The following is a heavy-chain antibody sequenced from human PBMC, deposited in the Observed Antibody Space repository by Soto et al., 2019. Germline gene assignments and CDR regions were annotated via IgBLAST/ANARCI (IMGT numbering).Heavy chain of an antibody. CDR1: GYTFTSYG. V-gene: IGHV1-18*01. Sequence: ASVKVSCKASGYTFTSYGISWVRQAPGQGLEWMGWISAYNGNTNYAQKLQGRVTMTTDTSTSTAYMELRSLRSDDTAVYYCARDHLGYYDFWCCYYILTNSISHFDYSCQATLVTVSS. D-gene: IGHD3-3*01. CDR2: ISAYNGNT. J-gene: IGHJ4*02. CDR3: ARDHLGYYDFWCCYYILTNSISHFDY.